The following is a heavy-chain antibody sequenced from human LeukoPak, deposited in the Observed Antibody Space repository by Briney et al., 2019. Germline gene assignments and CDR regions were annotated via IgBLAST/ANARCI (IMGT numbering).Heavy chain of an antibody. J-gene: IGHJ4*02. CDR2: MSSSDDGR. CDR3: AKDIGRRFGVVIHRRGAFDI. Sequence: GLLRLSCATSGFSFSSYAMSWVRQAPGKGLEWVSAMSSSDDGRYYAASVRGRFTISRDTSRSTLYLQMNSLRADDTAKYYCAKDIGRRFGVVIHRRGAFDIWGQGTLVTVSS. V-gene: IGHV3-23*01. CDR1: GFSFSSYA. D-gene: IGHD3-3*01.